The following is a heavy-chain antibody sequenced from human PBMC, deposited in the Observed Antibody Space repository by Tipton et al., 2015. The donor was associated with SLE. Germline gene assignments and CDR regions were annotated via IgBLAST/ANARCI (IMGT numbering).Heavy chain of an antibody. J-gene: IGHJ4*02. CDR1: GFTFSSYG. CDR3: AKEFRPTAAAPFDY. D-gene: IGHD6-13*01. CDR2: IRYDGSNK. V-gene: IGHV3-30*02. Sequence: SLRLSCAASGFTFSSYGMHWVRQAPGTGLEWVAFIRYDGSNKYYVESVKGRFTISRDNSKNTRYLQMNSLRAGDTAVYYCAKEFRPTAAAPFDYWGQGTLVTVSS.